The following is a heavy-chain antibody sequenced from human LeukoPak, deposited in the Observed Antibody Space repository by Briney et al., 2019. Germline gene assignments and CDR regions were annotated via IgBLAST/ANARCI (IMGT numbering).Heavy chain of an antibody. J-gene: IGHJ5*02. CDR2: VSYSGST. D-gene: IGHD3-22*01. CDR3: ARDIKVVNPNNWLDP. Sequence: PSETLSLTCTVSGGSISSSTYYWVWIRQPPGKGLEWIGSVSYSGSTFYNPSLKSRVTISVDTSKNQFSLKLSSVTAADTAVYYCARDIKVVNPNNWLDPWGQGTLVTVSS. CDR1: GGSISSSTYY. V-gene: IGHV4-39*07.